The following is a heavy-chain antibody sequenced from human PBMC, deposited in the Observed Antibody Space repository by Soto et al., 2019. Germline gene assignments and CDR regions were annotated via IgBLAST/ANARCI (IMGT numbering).Heavy chain of an antibody. D-gene: IGHD3-9*01. V-gene: IGHV5-51*01. CDR1: GYSFTSYW. Sequence: GEPLKISCKGSGYSFTSYWIGWVRQMPGKGLEWMGIIYPGDSDTRYSPSFQGQVTISADKSISTAYLQWSSLKASDTAIYYCARHLNRFYYGLDAWGQGTTVTVSS. CDR2: IYPGDSDT. CDR3: ARHLNRFYYGLDA. J-gene: IGHJ6*02.